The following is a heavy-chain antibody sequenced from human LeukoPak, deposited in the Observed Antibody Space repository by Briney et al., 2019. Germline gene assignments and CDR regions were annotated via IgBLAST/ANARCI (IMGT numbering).Heavy chain of an antibody. Sequence: GRSLRLSCEASGFTFSNYWIHWARQAPGKGLEWVSAISGSGITTYYADSGKGRFTISRDNSKNTLYLQMNSLRAEDTAVYYCAKGWSYFDYWGQGTPVTVSS. CDR2: ISGSGITT. CDR3: AKGWSYFDY. CDR1: GFTFSNYW. V-gene: IGHV3-23*01. J-gene: IGHJ4*02. D-gene: IGHD2-8*01.